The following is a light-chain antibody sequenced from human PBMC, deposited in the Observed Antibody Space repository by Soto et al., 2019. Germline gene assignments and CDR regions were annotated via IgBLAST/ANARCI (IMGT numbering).Light chain of an antibody. CDR2: RTS. Sequence: QTVVTQEPSLTVSPGGTVTLTCASSTGAVTSGYYPNWFQQKPGQAPRARIKRTSNKHPGTPARFSGSLLGGKAALTLSGVQPEDEAEYYCLIYHGGAQVFGGGTKVTVL. V-gene: IGLV7-43*01. CDR1: TGAVTSGYY. CDR3: LIYHGGAQV. J-gene: IGLJ2*01.